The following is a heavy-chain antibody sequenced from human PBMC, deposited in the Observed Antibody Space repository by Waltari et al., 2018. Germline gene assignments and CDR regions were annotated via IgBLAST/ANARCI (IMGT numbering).Heavy chain of an antibody. J-gene: IGHJ5*02. CDR3: SVSLNH. V-gene: IGHV3-7*01. Sequence: EVQLVESGGGLVQPGGSLRLSCAASGFTFSNYWMDWVRQAPGKGLGWVANIKQDGSGSHYVDSVKCRFTISRDNAQNLLYLQINSLRDEDTAVYYCSVSLNHWGQGTLVTVSS. CDR1: GFTFSNYW. CDR2: IKQDGSGS.